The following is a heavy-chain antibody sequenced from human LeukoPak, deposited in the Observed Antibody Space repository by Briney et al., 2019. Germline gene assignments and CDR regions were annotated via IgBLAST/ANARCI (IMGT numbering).Heavy chain of an antibody. CDR1: GFTLSSYW. J-gene: IGHJ4*02. D-gene: IGHD4-17*01. CDR2: IKQDGSEK. CDR3: ARLHDYGDYAIRWYYFDY. V-gene: IGHV3-7*03. Sequence: GGSLRLSCAASGFTLSSYWMSWVRQAPGKGLEWVANIKQDGSEKYYVDSVKGRFTISRDNAKNSLYLQMNSLRAEDTAVYYCARLHDYGDYAIRWYYFDYWGQGTLVTVSS.